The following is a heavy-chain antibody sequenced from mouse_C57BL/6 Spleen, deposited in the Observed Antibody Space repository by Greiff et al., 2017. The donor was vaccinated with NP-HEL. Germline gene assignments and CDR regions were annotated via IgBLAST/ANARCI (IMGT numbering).Heavy chain of an antibody. CDR1: GYTFTSYW. CDR3: ARGGYYSNYGAMDY. Sequence: QVQLQQPGAELVMPGASVKLSCKASGYTFTSYWMHWVKQRPGQGLEWIGEIDPSDSYTNYNQKFKGKSTLTVDKSSSTAHMQLSSLTSEDSAVYYCARGGYYSNYGAMDYWGQGTSVTVSS. D-gene: IGHD2-5*01. V-gene: IGHV1-69*01. CDR2: IDPSDSYT. J-gene: IGHJ4*01.